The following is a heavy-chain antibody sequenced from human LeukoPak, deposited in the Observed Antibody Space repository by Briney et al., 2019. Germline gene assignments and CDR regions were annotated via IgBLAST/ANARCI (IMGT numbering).Heavy chain of an antibody. Sequence: GASVKVSCKASGYTFTSYGISWVRQAPGQGLEWMGWISAYNGNTNYAQKLQGRVTITTDTSTSTAYMELRSLRSDDTAVYYCARGPLPTLYDFCSGYPHYYYYYYMDVWGKGTTVTVSS. CDR1: GYTFTSYG. V-gene: IGHV1-18*01. CDR3: ARGPLPTLYDFCSGYPHYYYYYYMDV. D-gene: IGHD3-3*01. CDR2: ISAYNGNT. J-gene: IGHJ6*03.